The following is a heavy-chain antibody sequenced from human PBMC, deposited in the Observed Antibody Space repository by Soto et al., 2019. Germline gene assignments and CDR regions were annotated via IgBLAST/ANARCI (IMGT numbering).Heavy chain of an antibody. J-gene: IGHJ4*02. CDR3: TTDPLTGDSVSSSPRSLFPDRPFDY. CDR2: IKGKTDGGPT. D-gene: IGHD5-12*01. Sequence: EVQLVESGGGLVKPGGSLRLSCEASGFTFRNAWMNWVRQAPGKGRDWAGRIKGKTDGGPTDYAAPVKGRFTISRDDSKNTLYLQMNSLKTEDTAVYYCTTDPLTGDSVSSSPRSLFPDRPFDYWGQGTLVTVSS. CDR1: GFTFRNAW. V-gene: IGHV3-15*07.